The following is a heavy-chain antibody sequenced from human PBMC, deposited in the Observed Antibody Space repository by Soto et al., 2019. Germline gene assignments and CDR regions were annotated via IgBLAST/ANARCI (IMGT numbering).Heavy chain of an antibody. CDR2: MNPNSGNT. Sequence: GASVKVSCKASGYTFTSYDINWVRQATGQGLEWMGWMNPNSGNTGYAQKFQGRVTMTRNTSISTAYMELSSLRSEDTAVYYCARGRIITIIGVVIQSNMDVWGKGTTVTVSS. D-gene: IGHD3-3*01. J-gene: IGHJ6*03. CDR1: GYTFTSYD. V-gene: IGHV1-8*01. CDR3: ARGRIITIIGVVIQSNMDV.